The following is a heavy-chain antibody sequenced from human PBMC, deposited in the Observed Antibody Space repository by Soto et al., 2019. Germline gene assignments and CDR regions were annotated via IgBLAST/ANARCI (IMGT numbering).Heavy chain of an antibody. D-gene: IGHD6-13*01. J-gene: IGHJ3*02. Sequence: QVQLVPSGAEVKKPGSSVKVSCKACGGTFSSYTISWVRQAPGQGLEWMGRIIPILGIAHYAQKFQGRVTGTADRSRGTGYMELSSLRSEDTAVYYFARDNSKDQSSAFDIWCRGAMITVSS. CDR2: IIPILGIA. CDR1: GGTFSSYT. CDR3: ARDNSKDQSSAFDI. V-gene: IGHV1-69*08.